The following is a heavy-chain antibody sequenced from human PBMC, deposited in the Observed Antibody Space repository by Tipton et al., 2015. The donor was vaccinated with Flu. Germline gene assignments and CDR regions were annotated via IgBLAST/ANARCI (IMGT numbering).Heavy chain of an antibody. V-gene: IGHV4-34*01. CDR1: GGSLSGYY. Sequence: TLSLTCAVYGGSLSGYYWTWIRQPPGKGLEWIGEINHSGSTNYNPSLKSRVTISVDTSKNRFSLKLVSVTAADTAVYYCARGATIFGVAGANWYFDLWGRGTLVPVSS. CDR3: ARGATIFGVAGANWYFDL. D-gene: IGHD3-3*02. J-gene: IGHJ2*01. CDR2: INHSGST.